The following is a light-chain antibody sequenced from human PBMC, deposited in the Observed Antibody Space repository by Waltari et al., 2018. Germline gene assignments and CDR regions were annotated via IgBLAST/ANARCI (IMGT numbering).Light chain of an antibody. CDR1: PSVGRSS. J-gene: IGKJ1*01. Sequence: EIVLTQSPGTASLSPGERVTLSCRASPSVGRSSLAWYQQKPGQAPRLVIYRASRRATGIPDWFSGSRSGTDFSLTISRLEPEDFAVYYCQQHGTLPATFGQGTKVEIK. CDR3: QQHGTLPAT. V-gene: IGKV3-20*01. CDR2: RAS.